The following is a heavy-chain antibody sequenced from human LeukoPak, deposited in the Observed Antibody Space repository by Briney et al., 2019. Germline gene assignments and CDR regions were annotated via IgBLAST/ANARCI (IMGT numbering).Heavy chain of an antibody. D-gene: IGHD6-19*01. Sequence: GGSLRLSCSASGFSFSSYTMTWVRQAPGKGPEWVSIISGGGDTTFYTDSVKGRFTISRDNSKNTLYLQMNSLRAEDTAVYYCAKGRHGAVAGTFDYWGQGTLVTVSS. J-gene: IGHJ4*02. CDR1: GFSFSSYT. V-gene: IGHV3-23*01. CDR3: AKGRHGAVAGTFDY. CDR2: ISGGGDTT.